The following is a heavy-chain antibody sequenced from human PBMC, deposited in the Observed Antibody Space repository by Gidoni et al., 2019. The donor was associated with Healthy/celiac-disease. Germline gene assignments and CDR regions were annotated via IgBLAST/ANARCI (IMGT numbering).Heavy chain of an antibody. CDR3: ARGRDGYNSY. D-gene: IGHD5-12*01. Sequence: QVQLQESGPGLVKPSETLSLTCTDSGGSISSYYWSWIRQPPGKGLAWIGYIYSSGSTNYTPSLKSRVTISVDTSTHQFSLKLSSVTAADTAVYYCARGRDGYNSYWGQGTLVTVSS. V-gene: IGHV4-59*01. CDR1: GGSISSYY. J-gene: IGHJ1*01. CDR2: IYSSGST.